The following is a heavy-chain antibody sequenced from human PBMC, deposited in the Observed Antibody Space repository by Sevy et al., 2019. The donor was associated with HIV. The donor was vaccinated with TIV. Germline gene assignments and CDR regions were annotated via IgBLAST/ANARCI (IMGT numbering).Heavy chain of an antibody. CDR2: IWYDGTDK. V-gene: IGHV3-30*02. D-gene: IGHD3-9*01. J-gene: IGHJ4*02. CDR1: GFTFSSYG. CDR3: ASDILTGSDY. Sequence: GGSLRLSCAASGFTFSSYGMHWVRQAPGKGLEWVAFIWYDGTDKYHADSVKGRFTISRDNSKNTLYLQMNSLRAEDTAVYYCASDILTGSDYWGQGTLVTVSS.